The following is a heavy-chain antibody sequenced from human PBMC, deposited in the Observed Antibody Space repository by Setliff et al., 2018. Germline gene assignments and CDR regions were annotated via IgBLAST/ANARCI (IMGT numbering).Heavy chain of an antibody. Sequence: GGSLRLSCVVSGFSFSRHWMSWVRQAPGKGLEWVADIKQDGSTKYYLDSVKGRFTISRDNAKRSLYLQMNGLRADDAGVYYCVRDDADNYDAFDNWGQGTLVTVSS. CDR3: VRDDADNYDAFDN. CDR1: GFSFSRHW. D-gene: IGHD3-22*01. V-gene: IGHV3-7*01. CDR2: IKQDGSTK. J-gene: IGHJ3*02.